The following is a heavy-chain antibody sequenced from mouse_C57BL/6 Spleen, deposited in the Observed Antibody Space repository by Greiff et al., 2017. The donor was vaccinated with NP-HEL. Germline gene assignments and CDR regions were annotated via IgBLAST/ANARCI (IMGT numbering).Heavy chain of an antibody. CDR2: ISYDGSN. Sequence: ESGPGLVKPSQSLSLTCSVTGYSITSGYYWNWIRQFPGNKREWMGYISYDGSNNYNPSLKNRISITRDTSKKQFFLKLNSVTTEDTATYYCARERWVYYYGSSYDWYFDVWGTGTTVTVSS. D-gene: IGHD1-1*01. CDR1: GYSITSGYY. V-gene: IGHV3-6*01. CDR3: ARERWVYYYGSSYDWYFDV. J-gene: IGHJ1*03.